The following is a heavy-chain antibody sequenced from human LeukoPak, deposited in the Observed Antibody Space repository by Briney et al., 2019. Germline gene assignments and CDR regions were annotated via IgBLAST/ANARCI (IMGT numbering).Heavy chain of an antibody. D-gene: IGHD3-16*01. CDR1: GFTFSSYA. V-gene: IGHV3-23*01. Sequence: TGGSLRLSCAASGFTFSSYAMSWVRQAPGKGLEWVSAISGSGGSTYYADSVKGRFTISRDNSKNTLYLQMNSLRAEDTAVYYCAHQDDYVWGSYSYWGQGTLVTVSS. CDR3: AHQDDYVWGSYSY. J-gene: IGHJ4*02. CDR2: ISGSGGST.